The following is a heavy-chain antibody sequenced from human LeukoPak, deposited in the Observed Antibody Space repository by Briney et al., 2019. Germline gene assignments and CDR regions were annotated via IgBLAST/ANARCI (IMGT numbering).Heavy chain of an antibody. CDR2: IKPDGSEK. V-gene: IGHV3-7*01. Sequence: GGSLSLSCAASGFVFSASYMSWVRKAPGKGLEWVATIKPDGSEKYHVDSVSGRFTISRDNTNDSLFLQMNSLRVDDTAVYYCVRGGTYWTVSWGQGTPVNVS. J-gene: IGHJ5*01. CDR1: GFVFSASY. CDR3: VRGGTYWTVS.